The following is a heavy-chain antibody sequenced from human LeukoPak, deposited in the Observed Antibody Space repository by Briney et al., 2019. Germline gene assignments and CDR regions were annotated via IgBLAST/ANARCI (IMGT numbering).Heavy chain of an antibody. J-gene: IGHJ4*02. CDR1: GFTFSSYT. CDR2: ISYDGTNK. V-gene: IGHV3-30*04. Sequence: PGGSLRLCCAASGFTFSSYTMHWVRQAPGKGLEWVAVISYDGTNKFYADSVRGRFTISRDNSKNALYLQMNSLRAEDTAVYYCARNLNYWGQGTLVTVSS. CDR3: ARNLNY.